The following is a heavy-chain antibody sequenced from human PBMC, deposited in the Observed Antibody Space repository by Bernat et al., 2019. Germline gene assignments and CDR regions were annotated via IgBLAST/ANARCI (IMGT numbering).Heavy chain of an antibody. Sequence: QVQLQESGPGLVKPSETLSLTCTVSGGSISSYYWSWIRQPPGKGLEWIGSNYYSGSTNYNPSLKSRVTISVDTSKNQFSLKLSSVTAADTAVYYCAGTIAVAADYYYGMDVWGQGTTVTVSS. CDR1: GGSISSYY. V-gene: IGHV4-59*01. CDR3: AGTIAVAADYYYGMDV. CDR2: NYYSGST. J-gene: IGHJ6*02. D-gene: IGHD6-19*01.